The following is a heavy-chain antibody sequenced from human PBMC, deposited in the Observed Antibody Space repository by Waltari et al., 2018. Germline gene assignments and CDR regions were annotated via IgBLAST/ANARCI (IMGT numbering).Heavy chain of an antibody. V-gene: IGHV3-53*01. Sequence: EVQLLESGGGLIKPGGSLSLSCAVSGFNVGSNYMSWVRQAPGKGLEWVSVVYPAGNTYYADSVKGRFTISRDSSDNTFSLQMNNLKVEDTAVYYCTSPPTYWGQGTQVTVSS. J-gene: IGHJ4*02. CDR1: GFNVGSNY. CDR3: TSPPTY. CDR2: VYPAGNT.